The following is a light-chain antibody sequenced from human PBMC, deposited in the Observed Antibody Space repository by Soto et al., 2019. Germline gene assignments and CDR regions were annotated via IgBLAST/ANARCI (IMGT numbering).Light chain of an antibody. CDR3: QPYNSYSRT. Sequence: DIPMTQSPSTLSASVRDRVPITCRASQSMSTWLAWYQQKPGKAPKLLISDASTLGSGVPSRFSGSGSGTEFTLTISSLQPDDFATYYCQPYNSYSRTFGQGTKVDIK. V-gene: IGKV1-5*01. CDR2: DAS. J-gene: IGKJ1*01. CDR1: QSMSTW.